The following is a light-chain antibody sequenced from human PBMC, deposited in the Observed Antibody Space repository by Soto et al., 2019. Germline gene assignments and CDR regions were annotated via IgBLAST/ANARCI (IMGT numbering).Light chain of an antibody. CDR1: QTIYNN. J-gene: IGKJ1*01. Sequence: IVMTQSPDTLSVSPGERATLSCRASQTIYNNVAWYQKRPGQAPRLLIYHTSSRATGIPARFSGSGSGTEFTLTINSLQSEDFAVYYCQQYNNWPLWTFGQGTKVDIK. CDR2: HTS. CDR3: QQYNNWPLWT. V-gene: IGKV3-15*01.